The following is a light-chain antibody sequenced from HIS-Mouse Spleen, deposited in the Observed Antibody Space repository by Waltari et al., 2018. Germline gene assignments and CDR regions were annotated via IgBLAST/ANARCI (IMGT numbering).Light chain of an antibody. J-gene: IGLJ3*02. CDR1: SSDVGSYNL. V-gene: IGLV2-23*01. CDR2: EGS. CDR3: CSYAGSSTWV. Sequence: QSALTQPASVSGSPGQSITISCTGTSSDVGSYNLVSWYQQPPGKAPKLMIYEGSKRPSGVSNRFSGSKSGNTASLTISGLRAEDEADYYCCSYAGSSTWVFGGGTKLTVL.